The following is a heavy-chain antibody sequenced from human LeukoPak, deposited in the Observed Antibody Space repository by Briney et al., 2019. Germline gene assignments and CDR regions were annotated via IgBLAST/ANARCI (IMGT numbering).Heavy chain of an antibody. D-gene: IGHD6-13*01. CDR1: GFTFSDYY. J-gene: IGHJ4*02. CDR3: AKAYGSSWYRGIDY. V-gene: IGHV3-11*01. Sequence: PGGSLRLSCAASGFTFSDYYMSWIRQAPGKGLEGVSYISSSGRTIYYADSVKGRFTISRDNAKNSLYLQMNSLRAEDMALYYCAKAYGSSWYRGIDYWGQGTLVTVSS. CDR2: ISSSGRTI.